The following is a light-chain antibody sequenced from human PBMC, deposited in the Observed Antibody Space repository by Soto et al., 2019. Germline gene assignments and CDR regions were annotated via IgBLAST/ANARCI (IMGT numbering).Light chain of an antibody. CDR3: QQFNNWPLT. CDR2: DAS. CDR1: QSVSSN. Sequence: EIVMTQSPATLSVSPGERATLSCRASQSVSSNLARYQQKPGQAPRLLIYDASTRATGVPARFSGSGSGAEFTLTISSLQSEDFAVYYCQQFNNWPLTFGGGTKVDI. J-gene: IGKJ4*01. V-gene: IGKV3-15*01.